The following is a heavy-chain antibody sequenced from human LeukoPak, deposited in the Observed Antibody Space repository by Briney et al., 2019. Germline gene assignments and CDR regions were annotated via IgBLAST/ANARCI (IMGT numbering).Heavy chain of an antibody. CDR1: GGSISSYY. D-gene: IGHD2-15*01. J-gene: IGHJ4*02. V-gene: IGHV4-59*12. CDR2: IYYSGST. Sequence: SETLSLTCTVSGGSISSYYWSWIRQPPGKGLEWIGNIYYSGSTNYNPSLKSRVTISVDTSKNQFSLKLSSVTAADTAVYYCATVVVVAATPGYWGQGTLVTVSS. CDR3: ATVVVVAATPGY.